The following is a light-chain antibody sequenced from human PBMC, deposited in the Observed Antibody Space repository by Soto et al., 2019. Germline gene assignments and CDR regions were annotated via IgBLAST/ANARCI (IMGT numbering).Light chain of an antibody. V-gene: IGKV1-5*03. CDR1: QSISDW. CDR3: QHYNDYPWT. J-gene: IGKJ1*01. Sequence: TQMTQSPSTLSASVGAIVTITCRASQSISDWLAWYQQKPGTAPKLLIYKASRLESGVPSRFSGSGSGTEFTLTISGLQPDDFATYYCQHYNDYPWTFGQGTKVDIK. CDR2: KAS.